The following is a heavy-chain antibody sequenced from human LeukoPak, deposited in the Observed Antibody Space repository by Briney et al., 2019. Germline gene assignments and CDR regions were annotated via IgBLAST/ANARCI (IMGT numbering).Heavy chain of an antibody. Sequence: SQTLSLTFAISGDSVSINSVAWNWVRQSPTRGIEWLGSTYYRSKRYNKYAESGKSHINIKPDTSRNQFSLQLNSVTPEDTAVYYCARDKAGLDYWGQGTLVTVSS. CDR2: TYYRSKRYN. CDR1: GDSVSINSVA. V-gene: IGHV6-1*01. D-gene: IGHD6-13*01. J-gene: IGHJ4*02. CDR3: ARDKAGLDY.